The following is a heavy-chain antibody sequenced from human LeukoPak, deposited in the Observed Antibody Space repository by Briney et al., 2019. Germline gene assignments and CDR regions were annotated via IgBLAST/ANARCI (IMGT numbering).Heavy chain of an antibody. D-gene: IGHD6-13*01. V-gene: IGHV1-8*01. CDR2: MNPNSGNT. Sequence: GASVKVSCKASGYTFTSYDINWVRQATGQGLEWMGWMNPNSGNTGYAQKFQGRVTITRNTSISTAYMELSSLRSEDTAVYYCARGNRDSGLPGRGRKTAAGTYRGPRPPTYYYYYMDVWGKGTTVTVSS. CDR1: GYTFTSYD. J-gene: IGHJ6*03. CDR3: ARGNRDSGLPGRGRKTAAGTYRGPRPPTYYYYYMDV.